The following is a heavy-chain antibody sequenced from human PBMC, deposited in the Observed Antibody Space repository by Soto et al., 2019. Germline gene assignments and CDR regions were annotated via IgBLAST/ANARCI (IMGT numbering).Heavy chain of an antibody. J-gene: IGHJ6*02. Sequence: GSLRLSCAASGFTFSDHNMDWVRQAPGKGLEWVGRTRNKANSYTTEYAASVKGRFTISRDDSKNTLYLQMNSLKTEDTAVYYCAREYILEMATITRYYGMDVWGQGTTVTVSS. D-gene: IGHD5-12*01. CDR3: AREYILEMATITRYYGMDV. V-gene: IGHV3-72*01. CDR2: TRNKANSYTT. CDR1: GFTFSDHN.